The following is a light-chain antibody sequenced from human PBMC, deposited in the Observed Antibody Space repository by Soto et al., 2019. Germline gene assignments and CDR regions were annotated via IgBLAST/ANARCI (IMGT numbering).Light chain of an antibody. CDR2: AAS. J-gene: IGKJ1*01. V-gene: IGKV1-39*01. Sequence: IQLTQSPSSLSASVGDRVTITCRASQGISNYLAWYQQRPGKAPKLLIYAASNLQSGVPSRFSGSGSGTDFTLTISSLQPEDFATYFCQQSYSTPPWTFGQGNKVDIK. CDR3: QQSYSTPPWT. CDR1: QGISNY.